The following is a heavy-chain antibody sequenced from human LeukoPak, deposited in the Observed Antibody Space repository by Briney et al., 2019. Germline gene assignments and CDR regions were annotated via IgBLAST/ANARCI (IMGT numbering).Heavy chain of an antibody. D-gene: IGHD1-26*01. CDR2: MNPNSGNA. CDR1: GYTFPRYD. Sequence: ASVKVSCKTSGYTFPRYDITWVRQATGQGLEWMGWMNPNSGNAGYAQKFQGRVTITRNTSITTAYMELSSLRSEDTAVYYCARGPKWSGSYYYFDYWGRGTLVTVSS. CDR3: ARGPKWSGSYYYFDY. V-gene: IGHV1-8*03. J-gene: IGHJ4*02.